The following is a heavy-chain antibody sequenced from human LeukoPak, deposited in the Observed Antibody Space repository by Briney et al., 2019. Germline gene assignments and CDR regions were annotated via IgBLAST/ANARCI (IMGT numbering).Heavy chain of an antibody. D-gene: IGHD3-10*01. CDR1: GYTFTGYF. CDR2: INPNSGVT. J-gene: IGHJ4*02. Sequence: ASVKVSCKASGYTFTGYFMHWVRQAPGQGLEWMGWINPNSGVTNYAQKFRGRVTLTRDTSINTAYMEVNTMTSDDTAVYYCARDGDKYGAGPFDYWGQGSLVIVSS. CDR3: ARDGDKYGAGPFDY. V-gene: IGHV1-2*02.